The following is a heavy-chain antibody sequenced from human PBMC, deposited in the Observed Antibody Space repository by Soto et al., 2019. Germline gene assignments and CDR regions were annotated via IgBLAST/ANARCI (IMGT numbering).Heavy chain of an antibody. CDR2: IYYTGSSLTT. D-gene: IGHD2-21*01. CDR3: VRRSIVRGSGFDY. CDR1: RGSVSSTSSY. V-gene: IGHV4-39*01. J-gene: IGHJ4*02. Sequence: RSLTCSVSRGSVSSTSSYWGWIRQPPGKGLEWIGNIYYTGSSLTTSYNPSLKSRVTISADRPKNQFSLRLNSLTAADTAVYYCVRRSIVRGSGFDYWGQGTLVTVSS.